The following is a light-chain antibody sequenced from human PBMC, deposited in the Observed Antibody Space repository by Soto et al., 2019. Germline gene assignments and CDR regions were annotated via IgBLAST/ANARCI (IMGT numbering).Light chain of an antibody. CDR3: QSYDSSLSGLV. CDR1: SSNIGAGYD. CDR2: GNS. V-gene: IGLV1-40*01. Sequence: QPVLTQPPSVSGAPGQRVTISCTGSSSNIGAGYDVHWYQQLPGTAPKLLIYGNSNRPSGVPDRFSGSKSGTSASLAITGLQAEDEADYYCQSYDSSLSGLVFVTGTKLTVL. J-gene: IGLJ1*01.